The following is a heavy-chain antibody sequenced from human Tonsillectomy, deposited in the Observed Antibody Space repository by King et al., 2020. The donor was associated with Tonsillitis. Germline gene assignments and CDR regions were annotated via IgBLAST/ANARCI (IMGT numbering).Heavy chain of an antibody. CDR3: VRGGDIRVGDDYYYYGMDV. J-gene: IGHJ6*02. V-gene: IGHV3-33*05. CDR1: GFNFSTFG. Sequence: VQLVESGGGVVQPGRSLRLSCGASGFNFSTFGMHWVRQAPGRGLEWVALISYDGSDKYYADSVKGRFTISRDNSKHTLSLRMNFLRAEDTAMYYCVRGGDIRVGDDYYYYGMDVWGRGTTVAVSS. D-gene: IGHD2-15*01. CDR2: ISYDGSDK.